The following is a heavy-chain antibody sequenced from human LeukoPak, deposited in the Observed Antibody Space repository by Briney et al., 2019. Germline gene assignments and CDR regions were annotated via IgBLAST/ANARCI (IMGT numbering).Heavy chain of an antibody. V-gene: IGHV1-3*01. D-gene: IGHD2-15*01. Sequence: ASVKVSCKASGYTFTSYAMHWVRQAPGQRLEWMGWINAGNGNTKYSQKFQGRVTITRDTSASTAYMELSSLRSEDTAEYYCASSCSGGSCYSYGMDVWGQGTTVTVSS. J-gene: IGHJ6*02. CDR1: GYTFTSYA. CDR3: ASSCSGGSCYSYGMDV. CDR2: INAGNGNT.